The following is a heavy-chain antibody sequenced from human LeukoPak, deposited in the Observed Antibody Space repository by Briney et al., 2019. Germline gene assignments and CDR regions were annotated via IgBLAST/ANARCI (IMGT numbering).Heavy chain of an antibody. Sequence: GASVKVSCKASGYTFTGYYMHWVRQAPGQGLEWMGWINPNSGNTGYAQKFQGRVTMTRNTSISTAYMELSSLRSEDTAVYYCARASSYGYDWFDPWGQGTLVTVSS. D-gene: IGHD5-18*01. V-gene: IGHV1-8*02. CDR1: GYTFTGYY. CDR3: ARASSYGYDWFDP. CDR2: INPNSGNT. J-gene: IGHJ5*02.